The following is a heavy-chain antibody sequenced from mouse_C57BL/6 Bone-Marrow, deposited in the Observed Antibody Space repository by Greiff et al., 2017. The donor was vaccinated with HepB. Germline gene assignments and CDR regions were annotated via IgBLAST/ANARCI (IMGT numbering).Heavy chain of an antibody. CDR2: IDPSDSET. J-gene: IGHJ1*03. CDR3: ARKGYYGPYWYFDV. D-gene: IGHD1-2*01. Sequence: VQLQQSGAELVRPGSSVKLSCKASGYTFTSYWMHWVKQRPIQGLEWIGNIDPSDSETHYNQKFKDKATLTVDKSSSTAYMQLSSLTSEDSAVYYCARKGYYGPYWYFDVWGTGTTVTVSS. CDR1: GYTFTSYW. V-gene: IGHV1-52*01.